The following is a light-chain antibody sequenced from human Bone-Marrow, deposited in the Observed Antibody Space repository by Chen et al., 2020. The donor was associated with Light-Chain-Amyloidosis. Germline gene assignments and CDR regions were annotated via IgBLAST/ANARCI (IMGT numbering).Light chain of an antibody. CDR1: NIGSTS. CDR3: QVWDRSSDRPV. J-gene: IGLJ3*02. CDR2: DDS. Sequence: SYVLTQPSSVSVAPGQTATIACVGNNIGSTSVHWYQQTPGQAPLLVVYDDSDRPSGIPERLSGCNSGNTATLTISRVEAGDESGYYCQVWDRSSDRPVFGGGTKLTVL. V-gene: IGLV3-21*02.